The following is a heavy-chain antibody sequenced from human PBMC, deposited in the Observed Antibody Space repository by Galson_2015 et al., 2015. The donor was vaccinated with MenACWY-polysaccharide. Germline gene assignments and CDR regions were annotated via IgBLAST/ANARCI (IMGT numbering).Heavy chain of an antibody. D-gene: IGHD4-11*01. V-gene: IGHV3-23*01. CDR2: IIGSGDST. Sequence: SLRLSCAASGFTFSSYAMNWVRQAPGKGLEWVAGIIGSGDSTYHADSVRGRLTISRDNSKNTLYLEMNSLRAEDTALYYCAKSRTVTAAVYDNRGQGTLVTVSS. J-gene: IGHJ4*02. CDR1: GFTFSSYA. CDR3: AKSRTVTAAVYDN.